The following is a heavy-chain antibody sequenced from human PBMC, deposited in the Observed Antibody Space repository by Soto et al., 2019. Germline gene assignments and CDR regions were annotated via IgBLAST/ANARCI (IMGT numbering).Heavy chain of an antibody. V-gene: IGHV1-18*01. Sequence: QIPLLQTGAEVKKPGASVKVTCKASGYTYRNFGISWVRQAPGQGLEGMGWISAYNANANYARKFQGRLTMTANTSTSTAYMELRSLRSDDTAVYYCARENSYFDYWGQGTLVTVSS. CDR3: ARENSYFDY. J-gene: IGHJ4*02. CDR1: GYTYRNFG. CDR2: ISAYNANA.